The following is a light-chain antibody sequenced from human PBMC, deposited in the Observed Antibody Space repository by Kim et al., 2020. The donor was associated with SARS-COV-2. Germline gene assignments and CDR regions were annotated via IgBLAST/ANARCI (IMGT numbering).Light chain of an antibody. CDR3: SSYGGTNNVI. Sequence: QSVLTQPPSASGSPEQSVAISCTGTSSDVGGYDYVSWYQQHPGKAPKLMIYEVNKRPSGVPDRFSGSKSGHTASLTVSGLQAEDEAHYYCSSYGGTNNVIFGGGTQLTVL. V-gene: IGLV2-8*01. J-gene: IGLJ2*01. CDR2: EVN. CDR1: SSDVGGYDY.